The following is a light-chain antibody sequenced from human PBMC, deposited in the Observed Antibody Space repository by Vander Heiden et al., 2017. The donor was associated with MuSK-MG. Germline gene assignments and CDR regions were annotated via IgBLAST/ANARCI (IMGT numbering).Light chain of an antibody. J-gene: IGKJ1*01. V-gene: IGKV1-9*01. Sequence: DIQLSHSPSFLSASLVSAVTITCRASQGTTSHFSWYQQKPGEARKLMIDAATTVQSGVPSRFRGRGAGTEFTLTISGVQPEDVATYFWQHLQTDSWMFAEGTKVDIK. CDR1: QGTTSH. CDR2: AAT. CDR3: QHLQTDSWM.